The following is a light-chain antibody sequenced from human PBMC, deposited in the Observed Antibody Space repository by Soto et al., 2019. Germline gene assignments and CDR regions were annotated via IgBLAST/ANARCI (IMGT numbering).Light chain of an antibody. V-gene: IGKV3-20*01. J-gene: IGKJ2*01. CDR1: QSVKSNY. CDR3: QHYDGSPRT. Sequence: ETVLTQSPGTVSLSPGERATLSCRTSQSVKSNYLAWYQQKPGQAPRLLIYGVFNRATGIPDRFSGGGSGTDFTLTISGLEPEDSAVYYCQHYDGSPRTFGQGTKLEIK. CDR2: GVF.